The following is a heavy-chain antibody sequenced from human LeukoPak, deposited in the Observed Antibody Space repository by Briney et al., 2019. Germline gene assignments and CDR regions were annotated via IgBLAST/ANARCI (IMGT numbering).Heavy chain of an antibody. V-gene: IGHV4-39*07. Sequence: PSETLSLTCTVSGGSISSSSYYWGWIRQPPGKGLEWIGSIYYSGSTYYNPSLKSRVTISVDTSKNQFSLKLSSVTAADTAVYYCAREYSGYDAGGGVIVIPDQNAFDIWGQGTMVTVSS. CDR1: GGSISSSSYY. D-gene: IGHD3-16*02. CDR2: IYYSGST. J-gene: IGHJ3*02. CDR3: AREYSGYDAGGGVIVIPDQNAFDI.